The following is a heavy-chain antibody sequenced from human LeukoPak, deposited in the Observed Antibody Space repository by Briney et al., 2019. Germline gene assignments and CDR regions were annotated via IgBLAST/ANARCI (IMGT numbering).Heavy chain of an antibody. CDR2: ISAGGETT. Sequence: GGSLRLSCAASRFRFSTFPMGWVRQAPGKGLEWVSGISAGGETTFYADSVKGRFTISRDNSKNTLYLQMNSLRAEDTAVYYCAREGIVGATYAFDIWGQGTMVTVSS. CDR1: RFRFSTFP. J-gene: IGHJ3*02. CDR3: AREGIVGATYAFDI. V-gene: IGHV3-23*01. D-gene: IGHD1-26*01.